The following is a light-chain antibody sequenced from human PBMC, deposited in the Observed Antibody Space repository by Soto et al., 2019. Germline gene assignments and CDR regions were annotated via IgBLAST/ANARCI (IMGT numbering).Light chain of an antibody. V-gene: IGKV1D-12*01. CDR2: EAS. J-gene: IGKJ5*01. Sequence: DIQMTQSPSSVSASAGDRVTITCRASQGITNRLAWYQQKPGKAPKLLIYEASTLQSGVPSRISGSGSGTDFTLTISSLQPEDFATYYCQQANSFPITFGQGTRLEIK. CDR3: QQANSFPIT. CDR1: QGITNR.